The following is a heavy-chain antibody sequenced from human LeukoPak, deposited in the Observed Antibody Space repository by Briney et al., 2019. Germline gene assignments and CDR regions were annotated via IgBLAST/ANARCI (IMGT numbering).Heavy chain of an antibody. CDR3: AKGGIHWEVDY. D-gene: IGHD5-18*01. V-gene: IGHV3-30*02. Sequence: PGGSLRLSCAASGFIFSNSGMHWVRQAPGKGLEWVTFIRYDGSNEHYADSVKGRFTISRDNSRNTLYLQMDRLRPEDTAVYYCAKGGIHWEVDYWGQGSLVTVSS. CDR2: IRYDGSNE. J-gene: IGHJ4*02. CDR1: GFIFSNSG.